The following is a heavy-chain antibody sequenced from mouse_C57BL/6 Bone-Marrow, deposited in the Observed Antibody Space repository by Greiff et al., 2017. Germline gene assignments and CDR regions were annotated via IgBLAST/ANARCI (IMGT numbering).Heavy chain of an antibody. D-gene: IGHD2-4*01. Sequence: EVQLQQSGPELVKPGASVKIPCKASGYTFTDYNMDWVKQSLGKSLEWIGDINPNNGGTIYNQKFKGRATLTVDKSSSTAYMELRSLTSEDTAVYYCGRGGYDYDWAWLAYWGQGTLVTVSA. J-gene: IGHJ3*01. CDR2: INPNNGGT. CDR1: GYTFTDYN. CDR3: GRGGYDYDWAWLAY. V-gene: IGHV1-18*01.